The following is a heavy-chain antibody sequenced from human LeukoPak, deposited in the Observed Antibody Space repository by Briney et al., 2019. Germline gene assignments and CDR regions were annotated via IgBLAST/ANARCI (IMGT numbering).Heavy chain of an antibody. CDR1: GYTFTSYG. Sequence: ASVKVSCKASGYTFTSYGISWVRQAPGQGLEWMGWISGYNGKTNYAQKLQGRVTMTTDTSTSTAYMELRSLRSDDTAVYYCARGAGGFGEFDFDYWGQGTLVTVSS. V-gene: IGHV1-18*01. CDR3: ARGAGGFGEFDFDY. CDR2: ISGYNGKT. J-gene: IGHJ4*02. D-gene: IGHD3-10*01.